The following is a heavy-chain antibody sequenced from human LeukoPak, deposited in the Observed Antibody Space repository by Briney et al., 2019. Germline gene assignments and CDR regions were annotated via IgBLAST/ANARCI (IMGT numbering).Heavy chain of an antibody. Sequence: SETLSLTCTVSGGSISSDYWSWIRQPAGKGLEWIGRIYTSGSTNSNPSRKSRVTMSVVTSKNQFSLKLSSVTAADTDVYYCARAEVVVVPRRYFDLWGRGTLVTVSS. CDR1: GGSISSDY. V-gene: IGHV4-4*07. J-gene: IGHJ2*01. D-gene: IGHD3-22*01. CDR2: IYTSGST. CDR3: ARAEVVVVPRRYFDL.